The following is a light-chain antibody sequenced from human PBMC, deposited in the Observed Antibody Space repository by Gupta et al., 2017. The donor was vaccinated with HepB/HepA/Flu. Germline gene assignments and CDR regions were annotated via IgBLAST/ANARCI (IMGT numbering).Light chain of an antibody. Sequence: SYVLTKPPSVSVAPGETARITCGGNNIGSESVHGYQRKPGQSPVLVIYYNSARPSGIPERVSGSNSGSTATLTISRVAAGDEADYYCQIWDTNSHYVVFGGATKLTGL. J-gene: IGLJ2*01. V-gene: IGLV3-21*04. CDR3: QIWDTNSHYVV. CDR2: YNS. CDR1: NIGSES.